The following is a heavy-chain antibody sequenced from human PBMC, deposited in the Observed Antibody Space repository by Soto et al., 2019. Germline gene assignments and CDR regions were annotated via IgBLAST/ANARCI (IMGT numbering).Heavy chain of an antibody. V-gene: IGHV4-39*07. Sequence: PSETLSLTCTVSGGPINSGSYYWGWIRQPPGKGLEWIGSIHYSGNTYYNPSLKSRVTISVDRSKNQFSLKLSSVTAADTAVYYCARSQTTVTSYDYWGQGTLVTVSS. D-gene: IGHD4-17*01. CDR2: IHYSGNT. J-gene: IGHJ4*02. CDR3: ARSQTTVTSYDY. CDR1: GGPINSGSYY.